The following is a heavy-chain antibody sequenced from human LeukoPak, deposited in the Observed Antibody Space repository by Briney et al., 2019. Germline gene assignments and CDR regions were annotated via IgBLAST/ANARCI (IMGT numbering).Heavy chain of an antibody. J-gene: IGHJ4*02. V-gene: IGHV3-74*01. CDR2: INSDGTST. CDR3: TRVRGGYYSDF. CDR1: GFIFRSYC. D-gene: IGHD3-22*01. Sequence: GGSLRLSCAASGFIFRSYCMYWVRQAPGKGLVWVSRINSDGTSTTYADSVKGRFTISRDNAKNTLYLQMNSLTAEDTAVYYCTRVRGGYYSDFWGQGTLVTVSS.